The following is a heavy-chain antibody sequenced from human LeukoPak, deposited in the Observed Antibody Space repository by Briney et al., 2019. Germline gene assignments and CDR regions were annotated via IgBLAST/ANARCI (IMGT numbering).Heavy chain of an antibody. Sequence: ASVNVSCKVSGYTLIELSIHWVRQPPGKGLEWVGSFNPEDGETYSAQTFQGRLILTEDTSTDTAYMELRTLRSEDTAVFYCAASFLRFSPDFDYWGQGTLVTVSS. J-gene: IGHJ4*02. CDR2: FNPEDGET. D-gene: IGHD2/OR15-2a*01. CDR3: AASFLRFSPDFDY. V-gene: IGHV1-24*01. CDR1: GYTLIELS.